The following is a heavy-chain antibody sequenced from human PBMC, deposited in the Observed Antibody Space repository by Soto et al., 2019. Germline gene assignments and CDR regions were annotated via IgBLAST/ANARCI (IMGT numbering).Heavy chain of an antibody. D-gene: IGHD3-10*01. CDR1: GGSMSDYY. CDR2: IDDGGGT. CDR3: ARGGRCGSANYYDWSEP. Sequence: SETLSLTCTVSGGSMSDYYWSWIRQPPGKGLEWSGYIDDGGGTNYNISLKSRVTTSLDMSRNQFSLKLSSVTAADTAVYYCARGGRCGSANYYDWSEPWGQETPFSVSS. J-gene: IGHJ5*02. V-gene: IGHV4-59*08.